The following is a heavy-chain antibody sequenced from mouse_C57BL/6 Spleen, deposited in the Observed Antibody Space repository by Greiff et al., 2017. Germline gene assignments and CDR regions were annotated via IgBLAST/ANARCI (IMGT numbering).Heavy chain of an antibody. Sequence: EVQLQQSGPELVKPGASVKISFKASGYTFTDYYMNWVKQSHGKSLEWIGDINPNNGGTSYNQKFKGKATLTVDKSSSTAYMELRSLTSEDSAVYYCAREEFSTTVVATLYWYFDVWGTGTTVTVSS. CDR1: GYTFTDYY. D-gene: IGHD1-1*01. V-gene: IGHV1-26*01. CDR2: INPNNGGT. J-gene: IGHJ1*03. CDR3: AREEFSTTVVATLYWYFDV.